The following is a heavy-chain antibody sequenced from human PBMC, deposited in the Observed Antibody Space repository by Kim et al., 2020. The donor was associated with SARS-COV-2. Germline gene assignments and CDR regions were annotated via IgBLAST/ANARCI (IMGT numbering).Heavy chain of an antibody. D-gene: IGHD6-13*01. V-gene: IGHV1-2*02. Sequence: ASVKVSCKASGYTFTGYYMHWVRQAPGQGLEWMGWINPNSGGTNYAQKFQGRVTMTRDTSISTAYMELSRLRSDDTAVYYCARYRRYSSSSFEYWGQGTLVTVSS. CDR3: ARYRRYSSSSFEY. CDR1: GYTFTGYY. J-gene: IGHJ4*02. CDR2: INPNSGGT.